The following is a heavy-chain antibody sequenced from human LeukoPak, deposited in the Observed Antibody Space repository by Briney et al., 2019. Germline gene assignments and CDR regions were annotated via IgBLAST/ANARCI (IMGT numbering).Heavy chain of an antibody. Sequence: SVTVPCKASGITFSNYGIAWVRQAPGQGLEWMGGIIPLFGTTNYAQIFQGKVTITADKSTTTVYMELSGLRSDDTAVYYCARAGSGYSFDHWGQGTLVTVFS. D-gene: IGHD5-12*01. CDR3: ARAGSGYSFDH. J-gene: IGHJ4*02. CDR2: IIPLFGTT. CDR1: GITFSNYG. V-gene: IGHV1-69*06.